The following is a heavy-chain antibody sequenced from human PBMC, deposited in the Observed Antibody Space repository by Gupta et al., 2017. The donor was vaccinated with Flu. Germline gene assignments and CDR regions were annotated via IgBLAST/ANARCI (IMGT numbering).Heavy chain of an antibody. V-gene: IGHV3-33*08. CDR2: LWFDGSHP. Sequence: QVQLVESGGGVVQPGRSLRLSCAASGFTFSNYGIHWVRQAPGKGLEWVAALWFDGSHPYYADSVKGRFTISRDNSKNTLYLQMHSLSLDDTALYYCAREAGRGYLDSWGQGTLVTVSS. D-gene: IGHD2-15*01. J-gene: IGHJ4*02. CDR3: AREAGRGYLDS. CDR1: GFTFSNYG.